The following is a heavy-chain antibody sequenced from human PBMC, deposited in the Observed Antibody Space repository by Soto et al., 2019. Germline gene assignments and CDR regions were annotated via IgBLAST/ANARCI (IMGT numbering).Heavy chain of an antibody. J-gene: IGHJ4*02. CDR3: ARDDDSAMALNFDY. CDR1: GFTFDSYS. D-gene: IGHD5-18*01. CDR2: IDSSSSNK. Sequence: EVQLVESGGGLVQPGGSLRLSCAASGFTFDSYSMNWVRQAPGKGLEWVSYIDSSSSNKHYADSVTGGLTISRDNAKNALSLQMSRLRDEDTAFYYFARDDDSAMALNFDYWGQGTLVTVSS. V-gene: IGHV3-48*02.